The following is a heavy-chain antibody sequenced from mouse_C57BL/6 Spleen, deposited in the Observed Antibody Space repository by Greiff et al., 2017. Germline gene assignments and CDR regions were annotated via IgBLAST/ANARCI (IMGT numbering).Heavy chain of an antibody. Sequence: VQLQQSGAELVRPGTSVKLSCKASGYTFTSYWMHWVKQRPGQGLEWIGVIDPSDSYTNYNQKFKGKATLTVDTSSSTAYMQLSSLTSEDSAVYYCATTVVAGTGFDYWGQGTTLTVSS. CDR2: IDPSDSYT. CDR3: ATTVVAGTGFDY. D-gene: IGHD1-1*01. J-gene: IGHJ2*01. CDR1: GYTFTSYW. V-gene: IGHV1-59*01.